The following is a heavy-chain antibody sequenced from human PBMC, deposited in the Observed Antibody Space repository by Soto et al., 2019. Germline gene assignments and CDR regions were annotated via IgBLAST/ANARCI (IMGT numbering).Heavy chain of an antibody. J-gene: IGHJ5*01. D-gene: IGHD3-22*01. CDR3: STRAYDTNGYYRFDP. CDR1: GWCCRCPY. V-gene: IGHV4-34*01. Sequence: LSLPCAVYGWCCRCPYWPWILHSPGKGLEWIGDINHSGRVNYSPSLKSRVTISLDTSKNQFSLTLSAVTAADTAMYYCSTRAYDTNGYYRFDPWGQGTRVNVSA. CDR2: INHSGRV.